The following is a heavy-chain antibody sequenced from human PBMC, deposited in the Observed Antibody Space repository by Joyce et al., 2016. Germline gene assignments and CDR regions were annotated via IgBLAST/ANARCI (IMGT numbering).Heavy chain of an antibody. V-gene: IGHV1-2*02. D-gene: IGHD2-8*02. Sequence: QLQLVQSGAEVKKPGASVKVSCQASGYTFTDYYVHWVRQTPGQGLEWMGWVNPSGGGTNYTQRFQGRVTMTRDTSTSTAYMELKRLGSDDTAVFYCAREQVVFSYYYGMDGWGQGTTVTVSS. CDR3: AREQVVFSYYYGMDG. J-gene: IGHJ6*02. CDR2: VNPSGGGT. CDR1: GYTFTDYY.